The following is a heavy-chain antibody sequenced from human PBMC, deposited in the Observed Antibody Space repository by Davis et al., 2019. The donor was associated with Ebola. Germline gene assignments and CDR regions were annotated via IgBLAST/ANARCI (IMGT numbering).Heavy chain of an antibody. CDR1: GFTFSSYS. Sequence: PGGSLRLSCAASGFTFSSYSMNWVRQAPGMGLEWVSSISSSSYYIYYADSVKGRFTISRDNAKKSLYLQMNSLRAEDTGVYYCAATYDTSGYPTDYLGQGTLVTVSS. V-gene: IGHV3-21*01. J-gene: IGHJ4*02. CDR3: AATYDTSGYPTDY. CDR2: ISSSSYYI. D-gene: IGHD3-22*01.